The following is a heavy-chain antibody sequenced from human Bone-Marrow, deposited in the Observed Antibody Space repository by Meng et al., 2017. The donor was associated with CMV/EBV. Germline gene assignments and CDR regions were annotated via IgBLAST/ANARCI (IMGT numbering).Heavy chain of an antibody. Sequence: GSLRLSCAVYGGSFSGYYWSWIRQPPGKGLEWIGEINHSGSTNYNPSLKSRVTISVDTSKNQFSLKLSSVTAADTAVYYCARGLDYGDYLDYCGQGTLVTVSS. CDR1: GGSFSGYY. D-gene: IGHD4-17*01. V-gene: IGHV4-34*01. J-gene: IGHJ4*02. CDR3: ARGLDYGDYLDY. CDR2: INHSGST.